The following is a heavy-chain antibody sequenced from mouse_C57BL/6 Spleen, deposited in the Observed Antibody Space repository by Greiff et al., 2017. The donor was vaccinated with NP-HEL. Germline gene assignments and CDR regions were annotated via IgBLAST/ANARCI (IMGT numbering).Heavy chain of an antibody. J-gene: IGHJ1*03. V-gene: IGHV3-8*01. CDR1: GYSITSDY. D-gene: IGHD1-1*01. CDR2: ISYSGST. CDR3: ARSPGGITTVVHWYFDV. Sequence: DVQLQESGPGLAKPSQTLSLTCSVTGYSITSDYWNWIRKFPGNKLEYMGYISYSGSTYYNPSLKSRISITRDTSKNQYYLQLNSVTTEDTATYYCARSPGGITTVVHWYFDVWGTGTTVTVSS.